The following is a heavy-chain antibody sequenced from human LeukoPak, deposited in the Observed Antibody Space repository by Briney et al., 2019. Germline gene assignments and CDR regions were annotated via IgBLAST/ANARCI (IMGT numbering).Heavy chain of an antibody. CDR3: ARGIVVVPAATHPYYFDY. D-gene: IGHD2-2*01. V-gene: IGHV4-34*01. CDR2: INHSGST. Sequence: SETLSLTCAVYGGSFSGYYWSWIRQPPGKGLEWIGEINHSGSTNYNPSLKSRVTISVDTSKNQFSLKLSSVTAADTAVYYCARGIVVVPAATHPYYFDYWGQGTLVTVSS. J-gene: IGHJ4*02. CDR1: GGSFSGYY.